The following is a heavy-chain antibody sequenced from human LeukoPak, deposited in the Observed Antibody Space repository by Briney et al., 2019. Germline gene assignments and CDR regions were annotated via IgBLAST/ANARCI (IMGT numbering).Heavy chain of an antibody. D-gene: IGHD4-17*01. CDR1: GFTFSDYG. Sequence: GRSLRLSCAASGFTFSDYGMYWVRQAPGKGLEWVALIWYDGGKKYYIDSVRGRFTISRDNSKNTLSLQMNSLRAEDTAVYYCAKVFRKDGDFHLFDYWGQGTLDTVSS. V-gene: IGHV3-33*06. CDR2: IWYDGGKK. CDR3: AKVFRKDGDFHLFDY. J-gene: IGHJ4*02.